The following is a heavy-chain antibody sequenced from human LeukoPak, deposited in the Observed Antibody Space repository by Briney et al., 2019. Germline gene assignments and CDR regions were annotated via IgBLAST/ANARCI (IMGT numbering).Heavy chain of an antibody. Sequence: SETLSLTCTVPGGSISSYFWNWIWQPARAGLEWIWRISSSGSANYNPSLKSRVTLSVDTSRNQLSLILNSVTAADTAVFYCATEPTRTPYYYMDVWGKGTTVIVSS. V-gene: IGHV4-4*07. J-gene: IGHJ6*03. CDR1: GGSISSYF. CDR2: ISSSGSA. CDR3: ATEPTRTPYYYMDV. D-gene: IGHD1-1*01.